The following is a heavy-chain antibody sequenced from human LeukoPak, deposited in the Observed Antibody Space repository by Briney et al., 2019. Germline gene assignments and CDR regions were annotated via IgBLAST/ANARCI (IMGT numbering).Heavy chain of an antibody. J-gene: IGHJ5*02. CDR3: ARHSPAVGYYDSSGYYSWLDP. D-gene: IGHD3-22*01. Sequence: GESLKISCKGSGYSFTFYWIGWVRQMPGKGLEWMGIIYPGDSDTRYSPSFQGQVTISADKSISTAYLQWSSLKASDTAMYCCARHSPAVGYYDSSGYYSWLDPWGQGTLVTVSS. CDR2: IYPGDSDT. V-gene: IGHV5-51*01. CDR1: GYSFTFYW.